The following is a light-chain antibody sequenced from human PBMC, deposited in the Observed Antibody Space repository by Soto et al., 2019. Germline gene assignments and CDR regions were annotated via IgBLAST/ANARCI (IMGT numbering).Light chain of an antibody. V-gene: IGKV3-11*01. CDR3: QQRSYWHQIFT. J-gene: IGKJ3*01. Sequence: EIVLTQSPATLSLSPGERATLACRASQSVSSYLAWYQQKPGQAPRLLIYDASNSDTGIPARFSGSGSGTDFTLTISSQTPENFAVDSCQQRSYWHQIFTFGHGTKVDIK. CDR1: QSVSSY. CDR2: DAS.